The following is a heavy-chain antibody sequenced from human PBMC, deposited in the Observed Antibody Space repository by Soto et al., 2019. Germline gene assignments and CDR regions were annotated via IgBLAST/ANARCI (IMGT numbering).Heavy chain of an antibody. Sequence: PGGSLRLSCAASGFTFSSYWMSWVRQAPGKGLEWVANIKQDGSEKYYVDSVKGRFTISRDNAKNSLYLQMNSLRAEDTAVYYCARVRGRDFWSGYSPVYYFDYWGQGTLVTVSS. CDR3: ARVRGRDFWSGYSPVYYFDY. V-gene: IGHV3-7*01. CDR1: GFTFSSYW. D-gene: IGHD3-3*01. CDR2: IKQDGSEK. J-gene: IGHJ4*02.